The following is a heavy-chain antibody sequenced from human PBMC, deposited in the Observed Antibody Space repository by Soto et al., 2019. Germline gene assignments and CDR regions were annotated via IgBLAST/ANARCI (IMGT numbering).Heavy chain of an antibody. CDR3: ARLGFYYDSSAYDY. CDR2: IYHSGNT. V-gene: IGHV4-38-2*01. J-gene: IGHJ4*02. D-gene: IGHD3-22*01. Sequence: SETLSLTCAVSGYSITSGYYWGWVRQPPGKGLEWIGSIYHSGNTYYNPSLKSRVTLSVDTSKNHFSLNLSSVTAADTAVYYCARLGFYYDSSAYDYWGQGTLVTVSS. CDR1: GYSITSGYY.